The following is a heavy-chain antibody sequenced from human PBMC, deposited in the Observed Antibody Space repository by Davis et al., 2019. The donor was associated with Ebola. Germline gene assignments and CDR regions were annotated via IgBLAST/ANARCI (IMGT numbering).Heavy chain of an antibody. CDR1: GYTFTSYD. V-gene: IGHV1-8*01. CDR2: MNPNSGNT. CDR3: ARGDFWSGYPFPGWFDP. J-gene: IGHJ5*02. D-gene: IGHD3-3*01. Sequence: ASVKVSCKASGYTFTSYDINWVRQATGQGLEWMGWMNPNSGNTGYAQKFQGRVTMTRNTPMSTAHMELSSLRPEDTAVYYCARGDFWSGYPFPGWFDPWGQGTLVTVSS.